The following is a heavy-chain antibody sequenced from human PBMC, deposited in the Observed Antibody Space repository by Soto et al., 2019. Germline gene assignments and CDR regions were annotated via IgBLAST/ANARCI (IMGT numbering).Heavy chain of an antibody. CDR3: ARFGIAAAHNYYYYGMDV. Sequence: GGSLRLSCAASGFNFNSYTINWVRQAPGKRLEWLSSISSSGYIFSTDSVRGRFTISRDNAKNSVYLQMNSLRAEDTAVYYCARFGIAAAHNYYYYGMDVWGQGTTVTVSS. CDR1: GFNFNSYT. D-gene: IGHD6-13*01. CDR2: ISSSGYI. V-gene: IGHV3-21*01. J-gene: IGHJ6*02.